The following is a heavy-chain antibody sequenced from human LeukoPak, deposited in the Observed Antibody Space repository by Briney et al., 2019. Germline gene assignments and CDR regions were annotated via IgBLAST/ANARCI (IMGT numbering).Heavy chain of an antibody. J-gene: IGHJ4*02. D-gene: IGHD1-1*01. CDR3: ARGRRYFDY. V-gene: IGHV3-53*01. CDR1: GFTFSSYG. Sequence: GRSLRLSCAASGFTFSSYGMHWVRQAPGKGLEWVSVIYSGGSTYYADSVKGRFTISRDNSKNTLYLQMNSLRAEDTAVYYCARGRRYFDYWGQGTLVTVSS. CDR2: IYSGGST.